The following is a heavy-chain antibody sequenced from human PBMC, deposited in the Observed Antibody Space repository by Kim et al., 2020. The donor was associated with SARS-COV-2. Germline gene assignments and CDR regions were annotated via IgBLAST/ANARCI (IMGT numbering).Heavy chain of an antibody. CDR3: ARDHDGYSYFDY. V-gene: IGHV3-21*01. J-gene: IGHJ4*02. D-gene: IGHD4-4*01. Sequence: YYADSVKGRFTIYRDNAKNSLYLQMNSLRAEDTAVYYCARDHDGYSYFDYWGQGTLVTVSS.